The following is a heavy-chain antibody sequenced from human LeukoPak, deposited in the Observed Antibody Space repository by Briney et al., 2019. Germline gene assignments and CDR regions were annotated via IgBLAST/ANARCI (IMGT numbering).Heavy chain of an antibody. CDR1: GYTFSAYG. J-gene: IGHJ6*02. Sequence: ASVKVSCKASGYTFSAYGINWVRVAPGQGLEWMASINPQKGDTQYAQKFQGRVTMTTDTSTSTAYMELKSLRSDDTAIYYCARRKYGADYNGMDVWGQGTTVTVSS. CDR2: INPQKGDT. CDR3: ARRKYGADYNGMDV. D-gene: IGHD4/OR15-4a*01. V-gene: IGHV1-18*01.